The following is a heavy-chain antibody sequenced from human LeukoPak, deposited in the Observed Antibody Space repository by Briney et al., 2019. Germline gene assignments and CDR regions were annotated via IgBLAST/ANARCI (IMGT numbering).Heavy chain of an antibody. Sequence: SETLSLTCTVSGGSISGYYWNWIRQSAGKGLEWIGRIYANGGTNYNPSLRSRVSMSVDTSKNQFSLKLTSVTAADTAIYYCARDLTRNSYAVAEFFHPWGQGTLVSVSS. D-gene: IGHD5-18*01. V-gene: IGHV4-4*07. J-gene: IGHJ1*01. CDR3: ARDLTRNSYAVAEFFHP. CDR2: IYANGGT. CDR1: GGSISGYY.